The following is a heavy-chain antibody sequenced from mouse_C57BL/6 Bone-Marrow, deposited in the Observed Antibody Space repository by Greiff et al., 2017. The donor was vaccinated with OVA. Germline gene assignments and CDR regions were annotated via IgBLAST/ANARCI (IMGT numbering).Heavy chain of an antibody. CDR1: GYTFTSYW. CDR3: ARGINYYGSSFFAWFAY. V-gene: IGHV1-53*01. D-gene: IGHD1-1*01. J-gene: IGHJ3*01. CDR2: INPSNGST. Sequence: QVQLKQPGTELVKPGASVKLSCKASGYTFTSYWMHWVKQRPGQGLEWIGNINPSNGSTNYNEKFKSKATLTVDKSSSTAYMQLSSLTSEDSAVYYCARGINYYGSSFFAWFAYWGQGTLVTVSA.